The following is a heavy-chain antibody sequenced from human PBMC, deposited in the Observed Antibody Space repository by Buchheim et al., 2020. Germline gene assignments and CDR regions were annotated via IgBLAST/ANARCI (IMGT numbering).Heavy chain of an antibody. Sequence: QVQLQESGPGLVKPSETLSLTCTVSGGSISSYYWSWIRQPPGKGLEWIGYIYYSGSTNYNPSLKSRVTISVDTSKNQFSLKLSSVTAADTAVYYCARRSSSWSPYGMDVWGQGTT. CDR1: GGSISSYY. D-gene: IGHD6-13*01. J-gene: IGHJ6*02. CDR2: IYYSGST. V-gene: IGHV4-59*08. CDR3: ARRSSSWSPYGMDV.